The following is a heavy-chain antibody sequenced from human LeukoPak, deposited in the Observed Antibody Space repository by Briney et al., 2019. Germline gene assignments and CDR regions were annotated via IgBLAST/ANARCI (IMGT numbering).Heavy chain of an antibody. Sequence: GGSLKLSCAASGFTFSGSAMHWVRQASGKGLEWVGRIRSKASSYATAYAASVKGRFTISRDDSKNTAYLQMNSLKTEDTAVYYCTRHSDIVATPFDYWGQGTLVTVSS. D-gene: IGHD5-12*01. CDR2: IRSKASSYAT. J-gene: IGHJ4*02. CDR3: TRHSDIVATPFDY. V-gene: IGHV3-73*01. CDR1: GFTFSGSA.